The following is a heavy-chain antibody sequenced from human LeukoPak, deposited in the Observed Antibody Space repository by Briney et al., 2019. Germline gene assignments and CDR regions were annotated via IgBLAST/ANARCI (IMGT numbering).Heavy chain of an antibody. CDR1: GYTFTSYG. D-gene: IGHD3-3*01. V-gene: IGHV1-69*05. J-gene: IGHJ5*02. CDR3: AGSRYDVWSGYPKSNNWFDP. CDR2: IIPIFGTA. Sequence: SVKVSCKASGYTFTSYGISWVRQAPGQGLEWMGGIIPIFGTANYAQKFQGRVTITTDESTSTAYMELSSLRSEDTAVYYCAGSRYDVWSGYPKSNNWFDPWGQGTLVTVSS.